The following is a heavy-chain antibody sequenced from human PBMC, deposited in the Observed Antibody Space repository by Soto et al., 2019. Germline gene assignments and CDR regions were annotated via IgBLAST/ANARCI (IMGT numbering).Heavy chain of an antibody. D-gene: IGHD2-15*01. V-gene: IGHV1-69*04. CDR2: IIPILGIA. CDR1: GGTFSSYT. Sequence: ASVKVSCKASGGTFSSYTISWVRQAPGQGLEWMGRIIPILGIANYAQKLQGRVTITADKSTSTAYMELSSLRSEDTAVYYCAREPHYCSGGSCYSDVWSQGTTVTVSS. CDR3: AREPHYCSGGSCYSDV. J-gene: IGHJ6*02.